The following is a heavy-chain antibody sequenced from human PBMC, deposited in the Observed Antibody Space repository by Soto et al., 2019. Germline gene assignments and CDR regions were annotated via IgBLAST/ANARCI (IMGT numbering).Heavy chain of an antibody. CDR2: ISGSGGST. CDR1: GFAFSSYA. Sequence: GGSLRLSCAASGFAFSSYAMNWVRQAPGKGLEWVSGISGSGGSTYYADSVKGRFTISRDNSKNTLYLQMNSLRAEDTAVYYCAKDLYYDILTGYDAFDIWGQGTVVTVSS. D-gene: IGHD3-9*01. CDR3: AKDLYYDILTGYDAFDI. V-gene: IGHV3-23*01. J-gene: IGHJ3*02.